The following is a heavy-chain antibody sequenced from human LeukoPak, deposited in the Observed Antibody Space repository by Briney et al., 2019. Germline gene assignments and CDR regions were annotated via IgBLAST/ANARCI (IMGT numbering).Heavy chain of an antibody. J-gene: IGHJ4*02. Sequence: PGVSLRLSCAASGFGFRTYGMHWVRQTLGKGLEWVAFIRYDASDTYYADSVKGRFSVSRDNFKNTLYLQVNTLRTEDTAVYYCAKDSSNWALDYWGQGTLVTVSS. V-gene: IGHV3-30*02. D-gene: IGHD7-27*01. CDR3: AKDSSNWALDY. CDR1: GFGFRTYG. CDR2: IRYDASDT.